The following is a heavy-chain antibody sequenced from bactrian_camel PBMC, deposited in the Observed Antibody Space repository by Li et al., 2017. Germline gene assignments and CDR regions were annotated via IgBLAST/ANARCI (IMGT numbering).Heavy chain of an antibody. CDR2: ISSGGSIT. V-gene: IGHV3S14*01. CDR3: AMSQGPCTVPSIMMPSINY. Sequence: HVQLVESGGESVQAGGSLRLSCAASGFTFSTHAMSWVRQAPGKGLEWVSTISSGGSITYYTDSVKDRFTISRSSDNAKNSVYLQMNSLKPEDTALYYCAMSQGPCTVPSIMMPSINYWGQGTQVTVS. CDR1: GFTFSTHA. J-gene: IGHJ4*01. D-gene: IGHD3*01.